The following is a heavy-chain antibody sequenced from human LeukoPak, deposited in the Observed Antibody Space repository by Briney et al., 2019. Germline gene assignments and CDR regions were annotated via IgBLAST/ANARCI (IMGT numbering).Heavy chain of an antibody. D-gene: IGHD3-22*01. CDR2: INPNSGGT. V-gene: IGHV1-2*02. CDR1: GYTFTGYY. J-gene: IGHJ4*02. CDR3: APEGGYDSSGYYY. Sequence: ASVKVSCKASGYTFTGYYMHWVRQAPGQGLEWMGWINPNSGGTNYAQKFQGGVTMTRDTSISTAYMELSRLRSDDTAVYYCAPEGGYDSSGYYYWGQGTLVTVSS.